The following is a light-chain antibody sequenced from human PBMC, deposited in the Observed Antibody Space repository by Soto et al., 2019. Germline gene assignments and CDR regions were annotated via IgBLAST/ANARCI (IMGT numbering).Light chain of an antibody. V-gene: IGKV1-5*01. Sequence: DIQMTQSPSTLSASVGDRVTITCRASQSISGWLAWYQQKPGKPPKLLIYDASSLEGGVPSRFSGSGSGTESTLTISSLQPDDFASYYCQQYYSYPWTFGQGTKVEIK. J-gene: IGKJ1*01. CDR2: DAS. CDR3: QQYYSYPWT. CDR1: QSISGW.